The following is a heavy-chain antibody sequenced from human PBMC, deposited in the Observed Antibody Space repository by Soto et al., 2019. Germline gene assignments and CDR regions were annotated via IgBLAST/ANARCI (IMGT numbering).Heavy chain of an antibody. CDR1: GYTFTSYD. CDR3: ARASPSYYYYGMDV. V-gene: IGHV1-8*01. J-gene: IGHJ6*02. Sequence: ASVKVSCKASGYTFTSYDINWVRQATGQGLEWMGWMNPNSGNTGYAQKFQGRVTMTRNTSISTAYMELSSLRSEDTAVYYCARASPSYYYYGMDVWGQGTTVTVSS. CDR2: MNPNSGNT.